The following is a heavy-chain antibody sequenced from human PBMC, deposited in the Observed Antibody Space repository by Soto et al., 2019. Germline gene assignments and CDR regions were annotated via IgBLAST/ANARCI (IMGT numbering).Heavy chain of an antibody. D-gene: IGHD6-19*01. J-gene: IGHJ4*02. CDR3: ARLQIEVAGTN. Sequence: GASVKVSCKASGYTFSDYYMHWVRQAPGQGLEWMGWINANSGGTTYAQKFQGRVTMTRDTSISTAYMELSRLSSDDTAIYYCARLQIEVAGTNWGQGTPVPVYS. V-gene: IGHV1-2*02. CDR1: GYTFSDYY. CDR2: INANSGGT.